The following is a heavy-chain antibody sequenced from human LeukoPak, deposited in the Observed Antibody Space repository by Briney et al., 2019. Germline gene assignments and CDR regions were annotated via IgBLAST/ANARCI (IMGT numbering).Heavy chain of an antibody. Sequence: GESLKISCNGSGYSCTTYGIGWVRQMPGKGLEWMGIIYPGDSDTRYSPSFQGQVTITADRSISTAYLQWTSLKASDTAMYYCARTGSGTIGNDYWGQGTLVTVPS. V-gene: IGHV5-51*01. J-gene: IGHJ4*02. CDR3: ARTGSGTIGNDY. CDR1: GYSCTTYG. D-gene: IGHD1-26*01. CDR2: IYPGDSDT.